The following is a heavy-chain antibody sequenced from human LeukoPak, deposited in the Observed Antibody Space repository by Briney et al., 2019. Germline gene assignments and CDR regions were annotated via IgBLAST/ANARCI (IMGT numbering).Heavy chain of an antibody. CDR2: IRHDGSKK. V-gene: IGHV3-30*02. Sequence: GGSLRLSCAASGFTLSSYGMHWVRQAPGKGLEWVTFIRHDGSKKYYADSVKGRFTISRDNSKNTLYLQMNSLRAEDTAVYYCARGNSVADTVWGQGTLVTVS. D-gene: IGHD4-17*01. CDR1: GFTLSSYG. CDR3: ARGNSVADTV. J-gene: IGHJ4*02.